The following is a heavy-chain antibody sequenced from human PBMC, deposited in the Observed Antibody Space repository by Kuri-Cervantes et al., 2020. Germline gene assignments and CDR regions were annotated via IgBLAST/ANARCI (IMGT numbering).Heavy chain of an antibody. CDR1: GYTFTSYG. Sequence: ASVKVSCKASGYTFTSYGISWVRQAPGQGLEWMGWISAYTGNTDYAQKLQGRVTMTTETSTNTAYMELRSLRSDDTAVYYCAREMATVTKAFSGAFDIWGQGTMVTVSS. CDR3: AREMATVTKAFSGAFDI. CDR2: ISAYTGNT. D-gene: IGHD4-17*01. V-gene: IGHV1-18*01. J-gene: IGHJ3*02.